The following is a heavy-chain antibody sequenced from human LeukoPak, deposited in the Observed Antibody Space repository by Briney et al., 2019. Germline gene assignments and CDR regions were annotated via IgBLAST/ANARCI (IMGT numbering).Heavy chain of an antibody. CDR2: ISGSGGST. V-gene: IGHV3-23*01. CDR1: GFTFSSYA. J-gene: IGHJ3*02. Sequence: GGSLRLSCAASGFTFSSYAMSWVRQAPGKGLEWVSAISGSGGSTYYADSVKGRFTISRDNAKNSLYLQMNSLRAEDTAVYYCARDLAAGGAFDIWGQGTMVTVSS. D-gene: IGHD3-10*01. CDR3: ARDLAAGGAFDI.